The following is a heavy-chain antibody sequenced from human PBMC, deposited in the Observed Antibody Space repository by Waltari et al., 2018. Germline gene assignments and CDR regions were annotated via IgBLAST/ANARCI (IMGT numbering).Heavy chain of an antibody. V-gene: IGHV4-34*01. CDR3: ARVPTINYDFPLLYDPSDY. CDR1: GGSFSGYY. J-gene: IGHJ4*02. Sequence: QVQLQQWGAGLLKPSETLSLTCAVYGGSFSGYYWSWIRQPPGKGLEWIGEINHSGSTNYNPSLKSRVTISVDTSKNQFSLKLSSVTAADTAVYYCARVPTINYDFPLLYDPSDYWGQGTLVTVSS. CDR2: INHSGST. D-gene: IGHD3-3*01.